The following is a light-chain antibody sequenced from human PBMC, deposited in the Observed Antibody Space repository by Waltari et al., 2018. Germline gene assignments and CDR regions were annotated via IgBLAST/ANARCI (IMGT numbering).Light chain of an antibody. J-gene: IGKJ2*03. Sequence: DIQMTQSPSTLSASVGDTITITCRASQSISNYFAWYQQKPGKAPKLLIYMASSSGSGVPSSCSGSGSGTEFPLTISSLQHDDFATYYCQQYNTYSSFGQGTKLEIK. CDR2: MAS. CDR1: QSISNY. CDR3: QQYNTYSS. V-gene: IGKV1-5*03.